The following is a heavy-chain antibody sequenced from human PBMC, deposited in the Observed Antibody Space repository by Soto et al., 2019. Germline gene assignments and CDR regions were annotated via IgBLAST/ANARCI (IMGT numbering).Heavy chain of an antibody. V-gene: IGHV3-23*01. CDR2: ISGSGGST. Sequence: GGSLRLSCAASGFTFSSYAMSWVRQAPGKGLEWVSAISGSGGSTYYADSVKGRFTISSDNSKNTLYLQMNSLRAEDTAVYYCAKDGYSYGFDTPTNFDYWGQGTLVTVSS. J-gene: IGHJ4*02. D-gene: IGHD5-18*01. CDR1: GFTFSSYA. CDR3: AKDGYSYGFDTPTNFDY.